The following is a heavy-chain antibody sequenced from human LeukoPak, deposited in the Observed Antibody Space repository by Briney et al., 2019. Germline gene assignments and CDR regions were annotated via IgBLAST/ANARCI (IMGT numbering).Heavy chain of an antibody. CDR3: TRVVLRYFDWLYPLQYYFDY. V-gene: IGHV3-49*04. CDR2: IRSKAYGGTT. D-gene: IGHD3-9*01. Sequence: PGRSLRLSCTASGVTFGDYAMSWVRQAPGKGLEWVGFIRSKAYGGTTEYAASVKGRFTISRDDSKSIAYLQMNSLKTEDTAVYYCTRVVLRYFDWLYPLQYYFDYWGQGTLVTVSS. J-gene: IGHJ4*02. CDR1: GVTFGDYA.